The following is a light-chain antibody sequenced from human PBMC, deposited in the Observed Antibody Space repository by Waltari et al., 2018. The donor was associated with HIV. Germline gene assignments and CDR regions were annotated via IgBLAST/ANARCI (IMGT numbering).Light chain of an antibody. CDR1: SPNIGSNY. CDR3: AAWDDSLSGVV. CDR2: RND. V-gene: IGLV1-47*01. J-gene: IGLJ2*01. Sequence: QSVVTQPPSASGPPWQRVAISCSGSSPNIGSNYSAWYPKVPGMAPNLLIYRNDERPSGVPDRLSGSKSGTSTSLAISGLRSEDEADYYCAAWDDSLSGVVFGGGTKLTVL.